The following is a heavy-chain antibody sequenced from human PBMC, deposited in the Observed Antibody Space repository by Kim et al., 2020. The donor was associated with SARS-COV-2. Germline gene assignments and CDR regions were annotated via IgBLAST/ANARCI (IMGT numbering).Heavy chain of an antibody. CDR1: GGSISSYY. Sequence: SETLSLTCTVSGGSISSYYWSWIRQPPGKGLEWIGYIYYSGSTNYNPSLKSRVTISVDTSKNQFSLKLSSVTAADTAVYYCARARIMITFGGVIVFRYY. J-gene: IGHJ6*01. CDR3: ARARIMITFGGVIVFRYY. CDR2: IYYSGST. V-gene: IGHV4-59*01. D-gene: IGHD3-16*02.